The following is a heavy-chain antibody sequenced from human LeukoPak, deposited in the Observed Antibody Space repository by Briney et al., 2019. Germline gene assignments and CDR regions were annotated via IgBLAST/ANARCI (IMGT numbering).Heavy chain of an antibody. CDR3: AKDTGRRFGESRAFDY. V-gene: IGHV3-9*01. CDR2: ISWNSGSI. CDR1: GFTFSSYS. J-gene: IGHJ4*02. D-gene: IGHD3-10*01. Sequence: GGSLRLSCAASGFTFSSYSMNWVRQAPGKGLEWVSGISWNSGSIGYADSVKGRFTISRDNAKNSLYLQMNSLRAEDTALYYCAKDTGRRFGESRAFDYWGQGTLVTVSS.